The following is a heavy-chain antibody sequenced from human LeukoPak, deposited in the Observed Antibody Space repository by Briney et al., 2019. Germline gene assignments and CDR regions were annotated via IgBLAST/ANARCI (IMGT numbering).Heavy chain of an antibody. CDR2: INSDGSWT. CDR3: VSFYETY. V-gene: IGHV3-74*01. CDR1: GNYW. Sequence: GGSLRLSCAASGNYWMHWVRQAPGKGLVWVSHINSDGSWTSYADSVKGRFTVSKDSAKNTVYLQMNSLRAEDTAVYYCVSFYETYWGRGTLVTVSS. J-gene: IGHJ4*02. D-gene: IGHD2/OR15-2a*01.